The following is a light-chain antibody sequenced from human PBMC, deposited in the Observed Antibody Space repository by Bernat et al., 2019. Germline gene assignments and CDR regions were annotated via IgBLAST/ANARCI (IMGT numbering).Light chain of an antibody. CDR1: QGINNY. CDR3: QQYNDYHLT. V-gene: IGKV1-16*02. J-gene: IGKJ4*01. CDR2: AAS. Sequence: DIQMTQFQSSLSASVGDRVTITCRASQGINNYSAWLQQKPGKAPKSLIYAASNLQSGVPSKFSVSRSGTDFTLTISSLQPEAFATCYCQQYNDYHLTFGGRTKVDI.